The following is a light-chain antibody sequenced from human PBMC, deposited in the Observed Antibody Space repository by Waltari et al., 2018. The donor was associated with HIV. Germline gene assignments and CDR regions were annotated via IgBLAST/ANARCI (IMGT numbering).Light chain of an antibody. J-gene: IGLJ2*01. CDR3: ASFAPNGTLL. Sequence: QSALTQVASVSGSPGQSITISCAGAGSNIGAYNLVSWYQQRPGKAPQIIIFDVTKRPSGVTPRFSGSKSGTTASLTISGLQTADEADYYCASFAPNGTLLFGGGTKVTV. CDR1: GSNIGAYNL. CDR2: DVT. V-gene: IGLV2-23*02.